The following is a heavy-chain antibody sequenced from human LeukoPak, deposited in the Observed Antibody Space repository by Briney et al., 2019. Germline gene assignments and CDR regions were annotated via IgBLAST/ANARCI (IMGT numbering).Heavy chain of an antibody. V-gene: IGHV3-9*02. CDR1: GFTSSSYA. CDR3: AKDSSGYYSNFDY. J-gene: IGHJ4*02. Sequence: PGGSLRLSCAASGFTSSSYAMSWVRQAPGKGLEWVSGISWNSGSIGYADSVKGRFTISRDNAKNSLYLQMNSLRAEDTALYYCAKDSSGYYSNFDYWGQGTLVTVSS. CDR2: ISWNSGSI. D-gene: IGHD3-22*01.